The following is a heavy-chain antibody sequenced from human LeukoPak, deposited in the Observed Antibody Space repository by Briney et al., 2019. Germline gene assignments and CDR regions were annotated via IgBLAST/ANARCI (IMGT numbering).Heavy chain of an antibody. CDR2: ISAYNGNT. Sequence: ASVKVSCKASGYTFTSYGISWVRQAPGQGLEWMGWISAYNGNTNYAQKLQGRVTMTTDTSTSTAYMELRSLRSDDTAVYYCARIETTVTTGYYYGMDVWGQGTTVTVSS. J-gene: IGHJ6*02. D-gene: IGHD4-11*01. V-gene: IGHV1-18*01. CDR1: GYTFTSYG. CDR3: ARIETTVTTGYYYGMDV.